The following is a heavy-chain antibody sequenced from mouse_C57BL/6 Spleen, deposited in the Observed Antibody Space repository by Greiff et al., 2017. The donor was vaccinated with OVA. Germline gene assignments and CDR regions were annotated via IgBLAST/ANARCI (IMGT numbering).Heavy chain of an antibody. J-gene: IGHJ3*01. V-gene: IGHV14-4*01. CDR3: TTNPLGAWFAY. CDR2: IDPENGDT. D-gene: IGHD6-1*01. CDR1: GFNIKDDY. Sequence: VQLQQSGAELVRPGASVKLSCTASGFNIKDDYMHWVKQRPEQGLEWIGWIDPENGDTEYASKFQGKATITADTSSNTAYLQLSSLTSEDTAVYYCTTNPLGAWFAYWGQGTLVTVSA.